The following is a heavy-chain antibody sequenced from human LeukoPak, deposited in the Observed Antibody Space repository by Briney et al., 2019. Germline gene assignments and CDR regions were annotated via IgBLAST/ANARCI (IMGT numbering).Heavy chain of an antibody. J-gene: IGHJ4*02. CDR2: MNPNSGAT. D-gene: IGHD6-19*01. CDR1: GYTFTGYY. CDR3: ARGVPSGRLAY. V-gene: IGHV1-2*02. Sequence: ASVKVSCMASGYTFTGYYIFGVRQAPGQGLEWMGWMNPNSGATDYAQKFQGRVTLTRDTSISTAYMELSSLRSDDTAVYYCARGVPSGRLAYWARGPLVTVSS.